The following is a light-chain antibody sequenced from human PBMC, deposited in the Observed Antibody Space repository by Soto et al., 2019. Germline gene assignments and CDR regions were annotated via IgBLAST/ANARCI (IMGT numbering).Light chain of an antibody. Sequence: EIVLTQSPATLSLSPGERATLSCRASQSVSIHLAWYQQKPGQAPRLLISGASSRATGIPDRFTGSGSETSFTLTISRLEPEDFALYYCQHYQSGHPITFGQGTRLEIK. CDR2: GAS. J-gene: IGKJ5*01. CDR3: QHYQSGHPIT. V-gene: IGKV3-20*01. CDR1: QSVSIH.